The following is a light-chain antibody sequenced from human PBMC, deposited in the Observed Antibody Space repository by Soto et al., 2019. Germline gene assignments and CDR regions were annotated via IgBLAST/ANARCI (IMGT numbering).Light chain of an antibody. CDR3: SSHTSISTYV. CDR1: SSDVGGYNY. J-gene: IGLJ1*01. V-gene: IGLV2-14*01. CDR2: EVS. Sequence: QSALTQPASVSGSPGQSITISCTGTSSDVGGYNYVSWYQQHPGKAPKLIIFEVSNRFSGSKSGNTASLTISGLQAEDEGDYYCSSHTSISTYVFGTGTKLTVL.